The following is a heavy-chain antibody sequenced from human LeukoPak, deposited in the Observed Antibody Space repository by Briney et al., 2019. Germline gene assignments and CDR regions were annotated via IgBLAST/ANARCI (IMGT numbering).Heavy chain of an antibody. CDR2: ISHSGSN. Sequence: SDTLSLTCAVYGGSFSGYYWSWIRQPPGKGLEWIGEISHSGSNNYNPSLKSRVNISVDTSKKQFPLKVSSVTAADTAVYYCAGGDLLVVPAANFDYWGQGTLATVSS. V-gene: IGHV4-34*01. CDR3: AGGDLLVVPAANFDY. D-gene: IGHD2-2*01. J-gene: IGHJ4*02. CDR1: GGSFSGYY.